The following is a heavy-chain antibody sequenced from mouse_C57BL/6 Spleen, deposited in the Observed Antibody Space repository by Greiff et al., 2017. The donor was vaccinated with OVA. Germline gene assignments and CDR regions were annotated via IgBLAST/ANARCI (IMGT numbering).Heavy chain of an antibody. J-gene: IGHJ3*01. V-gene: IGHV1-64*01. Sequence: VQLQQPGAELVKPGASVKLSCKASGYTFTSYWMHWVKQRPGQGLEWIGMIHPNSGSTNYNEKFKSKATLTVDKSSSTAYMQLSSLTSEDSAVYYCAREGTTVSSGDWFAYWGQGTLVTVSA. D-gene: IGHD1-1*01. CDR2: IHPNSGST. CDR1: GYTFTSYW. CDR3: AREGTTVSSGDWFAY.